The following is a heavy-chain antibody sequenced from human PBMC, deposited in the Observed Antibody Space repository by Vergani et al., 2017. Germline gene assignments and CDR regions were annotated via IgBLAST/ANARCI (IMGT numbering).Heavy chain of an antibody. J-gene: IGHJ6*02. CDR3: ASMYSSGWYSTPSYYYYGMDV. CDR1: GYSFSGSY. D-gene: IGHD6-19*01. Sequence: QVHLVQSGAEVKKPGASMKISCKTSGYSFSGSYIHWVRQAPGQGFEWMGWINSYTGDTNYAQKFQGRVTMTRDTSISTAYMELSRLRSDDTAVYYCASMYSSGWYSTPSYYYYGMDVWGQGTTVTVS. V-gene: IGHV1-2*02. CDR2: INSYTGDT.